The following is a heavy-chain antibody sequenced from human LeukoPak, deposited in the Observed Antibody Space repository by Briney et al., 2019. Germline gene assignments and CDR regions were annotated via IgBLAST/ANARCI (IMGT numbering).Heavy chain of an antibody. J-gene: IGHJ3*01. CDR2: FYTSGSP. V-gene: IGHV4-61*02. D-gene: IGHD3-10*01. Sequence: SQTLSLTCTVSGGSISSGGYYWSWIRQPAGKGLEWIGRFYTSGSPNYNPSLKSRVTIAVDTSKNQFSLKLTSVTAADTAVYYCARDVNGFNYGSAIDVWGQGTMVTVSS. CDR3: ARDVNGFNYGSAIDV. CDR1: GGSISSGGYY.